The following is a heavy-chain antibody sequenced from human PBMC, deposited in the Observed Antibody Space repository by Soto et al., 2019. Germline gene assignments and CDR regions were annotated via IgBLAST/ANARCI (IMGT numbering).Heavy chain of an antibody. J-gene: IGHJ4*02. CDR3: ERRVYFFWGICRYRPQHTY. CDR1: GGSISSYY. Sequence: PSRTLSLTCTVSGGSISSYYWSWIRQPPGKRLEWIGYIYYSGSTNYNPSLKSRVTISVDTSKNQFSLKLSSVTAADTAVYYCERRVYFFWGICRYRPQHTYRGQGSLVPVSA. V-gene: IGHV4-59*08. CDR2: IYYSGST. D-gene: IGHD3-16*02.